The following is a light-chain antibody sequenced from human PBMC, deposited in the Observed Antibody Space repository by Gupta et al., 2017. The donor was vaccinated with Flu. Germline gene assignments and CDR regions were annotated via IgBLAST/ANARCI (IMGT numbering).Light chain of an antibody. CDR1: QSISSY. Sequence: DIQMTQYPSSLSASVGDRVTIPCRASQSISSYLNWYQQKPGKAPKLLIYAASTVQSGVPSRFSGSGSGTDFTLTISRLQPEDFATYYCQQSDSTKPTFGGGTKVEIK. J-gene: IGKJ4*01. CDR2: AAS. V-gene: IGKV1-39*01. CDR3: QQSDSTKPT.